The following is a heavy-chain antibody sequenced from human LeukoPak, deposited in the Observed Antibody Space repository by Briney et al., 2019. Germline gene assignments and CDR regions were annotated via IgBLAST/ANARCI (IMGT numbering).Heavy chain of an antibody. CDR1: GGSFSGYY. V-gene: IGHV4-34*01. Sequence: SETLSLTCAVYGGSFSGYYWSWIRQPPGKGLEWIGEINHSGSTNYDPSLKSRVTISVDTSKNQFSLKLSSVTAADTAVYYCARHARDRWFDAFDIWGQGTMVTVSS. CDR2: INHSGST. D-gene: IGHD4-23*01. J-gene: IGHJ3*02. CDR3: ARHARDRWFDAFDI.